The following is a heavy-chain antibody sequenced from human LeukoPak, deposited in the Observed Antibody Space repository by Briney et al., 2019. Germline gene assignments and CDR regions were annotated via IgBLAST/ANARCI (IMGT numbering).Heavy chain of an antibody. CDR1: GFTFSSYS. D-gene: IGHD3-22*01. CDR2: ITRSSIYI. Sequence: PGGSLRLSCAASGFTFSSYSMNWVREAPGKGLEWVSSITRSSIYINYADSVKGRFTISRDNAKNSLYLQMNSLRAEDTAVYYCARVRYDGSGYYSIFDYWGQGTLVTVSS. CDR3: ARVRYDGSGYYSIFDY. V-gene: IGHV3-21*01. J-gene: IGHJ4*02.